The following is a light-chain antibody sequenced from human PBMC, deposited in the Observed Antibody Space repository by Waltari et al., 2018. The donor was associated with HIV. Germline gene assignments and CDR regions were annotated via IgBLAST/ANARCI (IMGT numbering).Light chain of an antibody. CDR1: NIGRKS. J-gene: IGLJ2*01. Sequence: SYVLTQPPSVSVAPGQTARITRGGNNIGRKSVHWYQQKPGQAPVLVVYGDSDRPSGIPERFSGSKSGKTATLTSSRVEAGDEADDYGQVWDSSSDHGVFGGGTKLTVL. CDR2: GDS. CDR3: QVWDSSSDHGV. V-gene: IGLV3-21*02.